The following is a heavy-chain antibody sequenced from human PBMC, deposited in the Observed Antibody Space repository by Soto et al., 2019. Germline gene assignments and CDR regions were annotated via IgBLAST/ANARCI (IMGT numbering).Heavy chain of an antibody. D-gene: IGHD3-22*01. CDR2: IYYRGTT. V-gene: IGHV4-59*11. Sequence: SETLSLTCTVSGDSISSHYWSWIRQPPGKGLEWIGYIYYRGTTNYNPSLKSRVTISVDTSKKQFSLKLSSVTAADTAVYYCASQRLYDSSSYPIDYWGQGTLGT. J-gene: IGHJ4*02. CDR1: GDSISSHY. CDR3: ASQRLYDSSSYPIDY.